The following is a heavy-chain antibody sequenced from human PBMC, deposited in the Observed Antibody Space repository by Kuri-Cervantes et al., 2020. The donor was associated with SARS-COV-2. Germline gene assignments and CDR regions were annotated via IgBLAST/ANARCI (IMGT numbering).Heavy chain of an antibody. CDR2: ISSSSSTI. CDR1: GFTFSSYS. CDR3: ARDEYSSSWWGELGPFDY. D-gene: IGHD6-13*01. Sequence: GESLKISCAASGFTFSSYSMNWVRQAPGKGLEWVSYISSSSSTIYYADSVKGRFTISRDNAKNSLYLQMNSLRDEDTAVYYCARDEYSSSWWGELGPFDYWGQGTLVTVSS. J-gene: IGHJ4*02. V-gene: IGHV3-48*02.